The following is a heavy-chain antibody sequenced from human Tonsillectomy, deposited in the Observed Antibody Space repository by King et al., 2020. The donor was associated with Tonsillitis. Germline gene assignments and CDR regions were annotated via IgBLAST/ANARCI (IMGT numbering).Heavy chain of an antibody. Sequence: QLVQSGAEVKKPGASVKVSCKASGYTFTGYYMHWVRQAPGQGLEWMGWINPNSGGTNFAQKFQGRVTMTRDTSISTAYMELSRLRSDDTAVYYCARTGEIEAAGTGDYYGMDVWGQGTTVTVSS. D-gene: IGHD6-13*01. CDR2: INPNSGGT. J-gene: IGHJ6*02. V-gene: IGHV1-2*02. CDR1: GYTFTGYY. CDR3: ARTGEIEAAGTGDYYGMDV.